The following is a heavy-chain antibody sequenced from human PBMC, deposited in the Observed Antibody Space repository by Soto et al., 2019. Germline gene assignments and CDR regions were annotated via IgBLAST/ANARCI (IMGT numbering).Heavy chain of an antibody. CDR2: IYYSGST. Sequence: PSETLSLTCTVSGGSISSGDYYWSWIRQPPGKGLEWIGYIYYSGSTYYNPSLKSRVTISVDTSKNQSSPKLSSVTAADTAVYYCARAMVVTQNWFDPWGQGTLVTVSS. J-gene: IGHJ5*02. CDR1: GGSISSGDYY. CDR3: ARAMVVTQNWFDP. V-gene: IGHV4-30-4*01. D-gene: IGHD2-21*02.